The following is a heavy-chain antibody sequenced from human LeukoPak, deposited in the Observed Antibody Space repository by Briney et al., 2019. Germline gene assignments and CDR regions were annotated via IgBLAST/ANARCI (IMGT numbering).Heavy chain of an antibody. CDR3: ARLLIAVAIY. CDR2: IYYSGST. V-gene: IGHV4-39*01. CDR1: GGSISSSSYY. Sequence: PSETLSLTCTVSGGSISSSSYYWGWIRQPPGKGLEWIGSIYYSGSTYYNPSLKSRVTISVDTSKDQFSLKLSSVTAADTAAYYCARLLIAVAIYWGQGTLVTVSS. D-gene: IGHD6-19*01. J-gene: IGHJ4*02.